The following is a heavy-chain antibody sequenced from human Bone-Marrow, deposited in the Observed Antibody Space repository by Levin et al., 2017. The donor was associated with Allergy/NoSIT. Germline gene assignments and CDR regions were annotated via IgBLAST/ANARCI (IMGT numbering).Heavy chain of an antibody. CDR3: ARGIVGGTNEIYFDY. Sequence: KPSETLSLTCSVSSDSISNYFWSWIRQPAGKGLEWIGRFYISGGTNYHPSLKSRVTMSFDTSKNQFSLKLSSVTAADTAVYYCARGIVGGTNEIYFDYWGQGTLVTVSS. CDR2: FYISGGT. J-gene: IGHJ4*02. V-gene: IGHV4-4*07. D-gene: IGHD1-26*01. CDR1: SDSISNYF.